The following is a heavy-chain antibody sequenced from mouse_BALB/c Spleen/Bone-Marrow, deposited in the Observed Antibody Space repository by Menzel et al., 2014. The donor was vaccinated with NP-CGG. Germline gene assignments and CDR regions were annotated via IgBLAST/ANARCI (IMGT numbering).Heavy chain of an antibody. CDR2: IRSKSNNYAT. D-gene: IGHD3-2*01. CDR1: GFTFNTYA. J-gene: IGHJ3*01. Sequence: DVKLVESGGGLVQPKGSLKLSCAASGFTFNTYAMNWVRQAPGKGLEWVARIRSKSNNYATYYADSVKDRFTISRDDSQSMLYLQMNNLKTEDTAMYYCVRRDSSGYWFAYWGQGTLVTVSA. V-gene: IGHV10-1*02. CDR3: VRRDSSGYWFAY.